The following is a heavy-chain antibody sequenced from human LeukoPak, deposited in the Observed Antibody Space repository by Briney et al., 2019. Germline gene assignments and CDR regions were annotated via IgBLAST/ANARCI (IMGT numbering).Heavy chain of an antibody. J-gene: IGHJ4*02. Sequence: GSLRLSCAASGFIFSSYSMNWVRQAPGKGLEWVSVVYSDDTTYYADSVKGRFTISRDNSKNTLYLRMNNLRAEDTAVYYCARGGGYYAIDYWGQGTLVTVSS. V-gene: IGHV3-53*01. CDR2: VYSDDTT. D-gene: IGHD1-26*01. CDR1: GFIFSSYS. CDR3: ARGGGYYAIDY.